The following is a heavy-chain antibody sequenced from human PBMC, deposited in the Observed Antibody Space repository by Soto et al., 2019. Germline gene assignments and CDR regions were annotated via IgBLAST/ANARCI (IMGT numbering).Heavy chain of an antibody. J-gene: IGHJ6*02. CDR1: GFTFSSYW. D-gene: IGHD3-10*01. CDR2: INSDGSST. Sequence: GGSLRLSCAASGFTFSSYWMHWVRQAPGKGLVWVSRINSDGSSTSYADSVKGRFTISRDNAKNTLYLQMNSLRAADTVVYYCARGGQRRRMFRYYGMDVWGQGTTVTVSS. V-gene: IGHV3-74*01. CDR3: ARGGQRRRMFRYYGMDV.